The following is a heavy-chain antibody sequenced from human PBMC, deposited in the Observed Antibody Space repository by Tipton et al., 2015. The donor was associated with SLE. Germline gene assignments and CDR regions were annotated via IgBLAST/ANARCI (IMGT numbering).Heavy chain of an antibody. CDR3: ARQQRGNYGMDV. CDR2: ITHTRNT. Sequence: TLSLTCSVPGGSINNNNYNWGWIRQPPGKGLEWIGEITHTRNTNYNPSLKSRVTISVDTSKNQFSLRLISLTAADTAVYYCARQQRGNYGMDVWGQGTTVTVSS. CDR1: GGSINNNNYN. V-gene: IGHV4-39*07. J-gene: IGHJ6*02. D-gene: IGHD6-13*01.